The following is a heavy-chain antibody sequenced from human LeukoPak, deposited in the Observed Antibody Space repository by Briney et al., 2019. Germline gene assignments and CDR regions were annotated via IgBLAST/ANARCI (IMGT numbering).Heavy chain of an antibody. D-gene: IGHD2-2*02. V-gene: IGHV3-7*01. CDR2: IKVDGSEE. CDR3: ARNTAAIVLRYFYFYMDV. Sequence: GGSLRLSCAASGFAFQSYWMSWVRQAPGKGLEWVANIKVDGSEEYYMDSVKGRFTISRDNAENSLYLQMNSLRAEDTAVYYCARNTAAIVLRYFYFYMDVWGKGTTVTVSS. J-gene: IGHJ6*03. CDR1: GFAFQSYW.